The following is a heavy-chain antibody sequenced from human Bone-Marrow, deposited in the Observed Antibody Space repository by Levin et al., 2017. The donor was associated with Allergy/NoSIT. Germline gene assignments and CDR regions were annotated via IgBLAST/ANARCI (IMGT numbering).Heavy chain of an antibody. CDR3: AKGEDFGTSSSWYPTD. CDR2: ISESGGTT. D-gene: IGHD6-13*01. Sequence: PGGSLRLSCAASGFTFSLYGMSWVRQAPGKGLEWVSVISESGGTTLYADSVKGRFTISRDNSKKMLFLQMNTLRDEDTAVYFCAKGEDFGTSSSWYPTDWGQGTLVTVSS. V-gene: IGHV3-23*01. J-gene: IGHJ4*02. CDR1: GFTFSLYG.